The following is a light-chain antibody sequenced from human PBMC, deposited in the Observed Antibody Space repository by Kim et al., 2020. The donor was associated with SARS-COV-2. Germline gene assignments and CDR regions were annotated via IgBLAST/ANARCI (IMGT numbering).Light chain of an antibody. CDR2: DAS. CDR1: QTIRNW. V-gene: IGKV1-5*01. Sequence: DIQMTQSPSTLSASLGERVTITCRASQTIRNWLAWYQHKPGDAPKLLIYDASTLKSGVPARFGGSGYGTEFTLTISSLQSDDLATYYCQQYNSDYLVTFGGGTKLEIK. CDR3: QQYNSDYLVT. J-gene: IGKJ4*01.